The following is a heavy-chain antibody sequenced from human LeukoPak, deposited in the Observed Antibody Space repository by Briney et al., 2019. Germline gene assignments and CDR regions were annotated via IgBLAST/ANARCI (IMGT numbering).Heavy chain of an antibody. V-gene: IGHV3-11*01. CDR2: ISSSGSTI. Sequence: GGSLRVSCAASGFTFSDDYMSCIRQAPGKGLEWVSDISSSGSTIYYADSVKGRFTISRDNAKNSLYLQMNSLRAEDTAVYYCARDRGNRRAPYGMEVWGQGTTVTAPS. CDR1: GFTFSDDY. CDR3: ARDRGNRRAPYGMEV. J-gene: IGHJ6*02. D-gene: IGHD3-10*01.